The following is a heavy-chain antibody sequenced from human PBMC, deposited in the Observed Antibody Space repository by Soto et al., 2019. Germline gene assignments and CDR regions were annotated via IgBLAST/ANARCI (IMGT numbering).Heavy chain of an antibody. J-gene: IGHJ4*02. Sequence: QVQLQESGPGLVKPSQTLSLICTVSGVSINSGGYYWNWIRQHPGKGLDWIGYSYYSGSTYYNQFLRSRVTVSADTSENHVSPKLGSVPDADTAVYFCARGYRQSGYSSSWVFDFWGQGTLGNVSS. CDR1: GVSINSGGYY. CDR3: ARGYRQSGYSSSWVFDF. V-gene: IGHV4-31*03. CDR2: SYYSGST. D-gene: IGHD6-13*01.